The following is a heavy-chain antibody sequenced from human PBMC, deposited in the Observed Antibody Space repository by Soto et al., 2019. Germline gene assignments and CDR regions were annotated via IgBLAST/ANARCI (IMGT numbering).Heavy chain of an antibody. J-gene: IGHJ6*02. D-gene: IGHD6-13*01. V-gene: IGHV1-2*04. Sequence: ASVKVSCKASGYTFTCYYMHWVRQAPGQGLEWMGWINPNSGGTNYAQKFQGWVTMTRDTSISTAYMELSRLRSDDTAVYYCARDCIAAAGSLCYGMDVWGQGTTVTVSS. CDR1: GYTFTCYY. CDR3: ARDCIAAAGSLCYGMDV. CDR2: INPNSGGT.